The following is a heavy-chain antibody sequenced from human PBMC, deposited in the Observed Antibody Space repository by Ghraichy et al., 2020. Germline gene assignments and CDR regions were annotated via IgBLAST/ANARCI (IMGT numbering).Heavy chain of an antibody. V-gene: IGHV4-34*01. CDR3: ARDSGSGGDLDY. D-gene: IGHD6-25*01. CDR1: GGSFSGYY. J-gene: IGHJ4*02. Sequence: SETLSLTCAVYGGSFSGYYWSWIRQPPGKGLEWIGEINHSGSTNYNPSLKSRVTISVDTSKNQFSQKLSSVTAADTAVYYCARDSGSGGDLDYWGQGTLVTVSS. CDR2: INHSGST.